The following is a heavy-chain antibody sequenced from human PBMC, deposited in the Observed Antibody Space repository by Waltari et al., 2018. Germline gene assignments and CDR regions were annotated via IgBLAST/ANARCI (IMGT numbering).Heavy chain of an antibody. V-gene: IGHV4-39*07. CDR3: ARWTYFPHAWFDY. CDR2: IYYSGST. D-gene: IGHD3-10*01. J-gene: IGHJ4*02. Sequence: QLKLQESGPGLVKPSETLSLTCTVSGGSISSSSHYWGWIRQPPGKGLEWIGSIYYSGSTYYNPSLKSRVTISVDTSKNQFSLKLSSVTAADTAVYYCARWTYFPHAWFDYWGQGTLVTVSS. CDR1: GGSISSSSHY.